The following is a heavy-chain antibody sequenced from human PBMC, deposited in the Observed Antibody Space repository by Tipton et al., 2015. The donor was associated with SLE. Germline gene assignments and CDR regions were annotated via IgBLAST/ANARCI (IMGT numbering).Heavy chain of an antibody. CDR1: GYSFTSYW. J-gene: IGHJ4*02. V-gene: IGHV5-51*01. CDR2: IYSGDSDT. Sequence: QLVQSGAEVKKPGESLKISCKGSGYSFTSYWIGWVRQMPGKGLEWMGIIYSGDSDTRYSPSFQGQVTISADKSISTAYLQWSSLKASDTAMYYCARRPWGVGATSYFDYWGQGTLVTVSS. CDR3: ARRPWGVGATSYFDY. D-gene: IGHD1-26*01.